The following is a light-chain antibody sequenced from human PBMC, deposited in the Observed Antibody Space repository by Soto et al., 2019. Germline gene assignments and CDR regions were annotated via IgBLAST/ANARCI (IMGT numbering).Light chain of an antibody. Sequence: DIQMTQSPSSLSASVGDRVTISCRASQVINNYLAWYQQRPGKVPKLLIFAASTLRSGVPSRFSGSGSGTHFTLTISSLQPEDVATYYCQKYHSAPPVTFGPGTKVNV. J-gene: IGKJ3*01. CDR1: QVINNY. V-gene: IGKV1-27*01. CDR2: AAS. CDR3: QKYHSAPPVT.